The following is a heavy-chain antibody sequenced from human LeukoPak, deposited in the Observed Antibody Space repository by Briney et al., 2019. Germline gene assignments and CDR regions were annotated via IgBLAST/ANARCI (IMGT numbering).Heavy chain of an antibody. CDR3: ARGAAETALVPLDFDY. CDR1: GYTFTSYY. V-gene: IGHV1-46*01. CDR2: INPSGGST. J-gene: IGHJ4*02. D-gene: IGHD5-18*01. Sequence: GASVKVSCKASGYTFTSYYMHWVRQAPGQGLEWMGIINPSGGSTSYGQKFQGRVTMTRDTSTSAVYMELSSLRSEDTAVYYCARGAAETALVPLDFDYWGQGTLVTVSS.